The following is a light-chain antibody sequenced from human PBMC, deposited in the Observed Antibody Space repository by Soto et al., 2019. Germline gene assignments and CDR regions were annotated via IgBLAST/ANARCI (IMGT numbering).Light chain of an antibody. CDR2: GAS. V-gene: IGKV3-20*01. Sequence: EIVLTQSPGTLSLSPGERATLSCRASQSVDSYLAWYQQKPGQAPRLLIYGASTRATGIPDRFSGSGSGTDFTLTISRLEPEDFAVYYCQRYGSSPRTVGQGTKVDIK. CDR3: QRYGSSPRT. J-gene: IGKJ1*01. CDR1: QSVDSY.